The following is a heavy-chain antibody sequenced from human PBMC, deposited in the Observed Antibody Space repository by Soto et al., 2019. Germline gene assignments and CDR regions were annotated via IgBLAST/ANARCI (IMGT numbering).Heavy chain of an antibody. J-gene: IGHJ5*02. D-gene: IGHD4-17*01. CDR3: VHPRSTVQIPPT. Sequence: GGSLRLSCSASGFTFSMFSMHWVRQAPGKGLEYVSGISSNGDSTYYADSVKGRFTISRDNSKNTLYLQMSSLRAVDTAVYYCVHPRSTVQIPPTWGQGXLVTVSS. V-gene: IGHV3-64D*06. CDR2: ISSNGDST. CDR1: GFTFSMFS.